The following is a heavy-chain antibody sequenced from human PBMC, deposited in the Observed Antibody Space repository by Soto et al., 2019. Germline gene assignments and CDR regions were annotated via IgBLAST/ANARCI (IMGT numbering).Heavy chain of an antibody. D-gene: IGHD3-22*01. CDR3: ARDRGYYDSSGYFY. V-gene: IGHV1-69*06. CDR1: GGTFSSYA. Sequence: VASVKVSCRASGGTFSSYAISWVRQAPGQGLEWMGGIIPIFGTANYAQKFQGRVTITADKPTSTAYMELSSLRSEDTAVYYCARDRGYYDSSGYFYWGQGTLVTVSS. CDR2: IIPIFGTA. J-gene: IGHJ4*02.